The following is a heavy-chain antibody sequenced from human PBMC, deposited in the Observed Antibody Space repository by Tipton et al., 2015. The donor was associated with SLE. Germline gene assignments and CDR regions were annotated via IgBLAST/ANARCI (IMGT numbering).Heavy chain of an antibody. J-gene: IGHJ4*02. Sequence: TLSLTCAVYGGSFSSYYWGWIRQSPGKGLEWLGSIYYSGTTYYNPSLKSRVTISVDTSKNQISLKLRSVTAADTAVYYCAGTPWLVRFEYWGQGTLVNVSP. CDR1: GGSFSSYY. V-gene: IGHV4-39*01. D-gene: IGHD6-19*01. CDR3: AGTPWLVRFEY. CDR2: IYYSGTT.